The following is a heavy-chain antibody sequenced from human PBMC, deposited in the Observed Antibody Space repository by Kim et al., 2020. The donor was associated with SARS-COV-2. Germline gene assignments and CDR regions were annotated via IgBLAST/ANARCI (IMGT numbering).Heavy chain of an antibody. CDR1: GYTFTSYG. J-gene: IGHJ4*02. Sequence: ASVKVSCKASGYTFTSYGISWVRQAPGQGLEWMGWISAYNGNTNYAQKLQGRVTMTTDTSTSTAYMELRSLRSDDTAVYYCARDSLSNEIQLWYVPFDYWGQGTLVTVSS. V-gene: IGHV1-18*01. D-gene: IGHD5-18*01. CDR2: ISAYNGNT. CDR3: ARDSLSNEIQLWYVPFDY.